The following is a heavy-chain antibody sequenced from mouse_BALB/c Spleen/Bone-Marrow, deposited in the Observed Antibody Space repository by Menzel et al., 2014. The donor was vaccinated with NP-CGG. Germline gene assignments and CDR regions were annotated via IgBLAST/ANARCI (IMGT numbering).Heavy chain of an antibody. Sequence: QVQLQQPGAELVRPGSSVKISCKASGYAFSVYWMNWVKQRPGQGLEWIGQIYPGDGDTNYNGKFKGRATLTADKSSNTAYMQLSSLTTEDSAVYFCARGGISVDCWGQGTPLAVSS. J-gene: IGHJ2*01. CDR1: GYAFSVYW. CDR2: IYPGDGDT. CDR3: ARGGISVDC. V-gene: IGHV1-80*01.